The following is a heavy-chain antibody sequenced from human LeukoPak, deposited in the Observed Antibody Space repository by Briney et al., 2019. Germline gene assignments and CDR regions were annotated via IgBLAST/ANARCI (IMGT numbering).Heavy chain of an antibody. V-gene: IGHV4-59*08. CDR2: CHHSGST. D-gene: IGHD3-22*01. CDR1: GASISSYY. J-gene: IGHJ4*02. CDR3: ARGFYDSSAYSNPFDN. Sequence: PSETLSLTCTVSGASISSYYWSWIRQPPRGGLEWIGYCHHSGSTSYNPSLKSRLMISVDTSKNQFSLKLTSVTAADTAVYYCARGFYDSSAYSNPFDNWGPGSLVTVSS.